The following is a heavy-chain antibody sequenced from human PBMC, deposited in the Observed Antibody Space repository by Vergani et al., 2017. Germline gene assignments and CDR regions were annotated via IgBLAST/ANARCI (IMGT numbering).Heavy chain of an antibody. CDR3: ARVNTETNGHLYYYYYMDV. D-gene: IGHD4-11*01. J-gene: IGHJ6*03. Sequence: QVQLQQWGGGLLKPSETLSLTCVVNGASFTSYHWTWIRQSPGEGLECVGAIDHTGRPDYNPALKSRITMSVNKSRNQFSLTLNSVTATDTAIYFCARVNTETNGHLYYYYYMDVWGQGTAVTVS. V-gene: IGHV4-34*01. CDR2: IDHTGRP. CDR1: GASFTSYH.